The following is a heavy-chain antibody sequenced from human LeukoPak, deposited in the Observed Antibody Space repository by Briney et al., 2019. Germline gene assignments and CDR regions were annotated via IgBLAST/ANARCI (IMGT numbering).Heavy chain of an antibody. CDR1: GGTFSSYA. J-gene: IGHJ4*02. CDR3: AREAYDFWSGSKHPLDY. D-gene: IGHD3-3*01. V-gene: IGHV1-69*05. Sequence: GASVKVSCKASGGTFSSYAISWVRQAPGQGLEWMGGIIPIFGTANYAQKFQGRVTITTDESTSTAYMELSSLRSEDTAVYYCAREAYDFWSGSKHPLDYWGQGTLVTVSS. CDR2: IIPIFGTA.